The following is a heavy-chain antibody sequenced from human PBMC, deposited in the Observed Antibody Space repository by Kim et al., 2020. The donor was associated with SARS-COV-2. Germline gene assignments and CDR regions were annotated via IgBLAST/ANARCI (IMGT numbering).Heavy chain of an antibody. V-gene: IGHV5-10-1*01. Sequence: GESLKISCEGSGYSFTSYWISWVRQMPGKGLEWIGRIDPSDSYTDYSPSFQGHVTISTDKSITTAYLQWSSLRASDSAIYYCTRHPRGSGGTYYGGGGVDVWGQGTTVTVSS. D-gene: IGHD1-26*01. J-gene: IGHJ6*02. CDR1: GYSFTSYW. CDR2: IDPSDSYT. CDR3: TRHPRGSGGTYYGGGGVDV.